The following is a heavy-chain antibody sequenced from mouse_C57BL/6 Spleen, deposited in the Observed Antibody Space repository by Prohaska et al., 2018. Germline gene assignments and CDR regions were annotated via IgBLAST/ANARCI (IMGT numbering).Heavy chain of an antibody. CDR3: ARGGLDY. CDR1: GYTFTDYY. CDR2: INPNNGGT. J-gene: IGHJ2*01. V-gene: IGHV1-26*01. Sequence: SVKIPCKASGYTFTDYYMNWVKQSHGKSLEWIGDINPNNGGTSYNQKFKGKATLTVDKSSSTAYMELRSLTSEDSAVYYCARGGLDYWGQGTTLTVSS.